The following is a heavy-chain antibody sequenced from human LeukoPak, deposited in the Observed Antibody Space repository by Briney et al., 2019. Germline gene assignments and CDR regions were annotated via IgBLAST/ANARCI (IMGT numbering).Heavy chain of an antibody. Sequence: PSETLSLTCTVSGGSISSSSYYWSWIRQPPGTGLEWIGYIYYSGSTNYNPSLKSRVTISVDTSKNQFSLKLSSVTAADTAVYYCARGGALGYCSGGSCYTNDNWFDPWGQGTLVTVSS. CDR2: IYYSGST. V-gene: IGHV4-61*01. CDR3: ARGGALGYCSGGSCYTNDNWFDP. J-gene: IGHJ5*02. CDR1: GGSISSSSYY. D-gene: IGHD2-15*01.